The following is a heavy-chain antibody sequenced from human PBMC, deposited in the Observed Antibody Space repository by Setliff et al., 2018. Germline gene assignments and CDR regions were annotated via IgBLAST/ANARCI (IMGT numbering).Heavy chain of an antibody. CDR2: IYYIGRT. J-gene: IGHJ4*02. CDR1: GGSISSSSYY. V-gene: IGHV4-39*01. D-gene: IGHD3-10*01. CDR3: ARQRRWFGPQPIDY. Sequence: AETLSLTCTVSGGSISSSSYYWGWIRQPKGKGLEWMGSIYYIGRTGYTTSLKSRIIISVDTSKKQFSLKLSSLTATDTAVYYCARQRRWFGPQPIDYWGQGTLVTVSS.